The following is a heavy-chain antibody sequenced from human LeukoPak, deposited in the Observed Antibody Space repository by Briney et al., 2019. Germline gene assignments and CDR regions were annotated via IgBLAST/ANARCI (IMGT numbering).Heavy chain of an antibody. J-gene: IGHJ4*02. D-gene: IGHD6-6*01. CDR3: ARDREYRSSSYPLDY. CDR1: GYTLTELS. V-gene: IGHV1-2*02. Sequence: ASVKVSCKVSGYTLTELSMHWVRQAPGKGLEWMGWVNPNSGGTNFAQKFQGRVTMTRDTSISTAYMELSRLRSDDTAVYFCARDREYRSSSYPLDYWGQGTLVTVSS. CDR2: VNPNSGGT.